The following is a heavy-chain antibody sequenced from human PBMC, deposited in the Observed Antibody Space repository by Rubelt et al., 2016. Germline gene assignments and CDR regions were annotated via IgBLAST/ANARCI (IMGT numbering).Heavy chain of an antibody. V-gene: IGHV3-23*01. CDR1: GFTLNNYW. Sequence: GFTLNNYWMHWVRQAPGKGLEWVSAISGSGGSTYYADSVKGRFTISRDNSKNTLYLQMNSLRAEETAVYYCARSRKEGGNVGYWYFDLWGRGTLVTVSS. CDR2: ISGSGGST. CDR3: ARSRKEGGNVGYWYFDL. D-gene: IGHD1-26*01. J-gene: IGHJ2*01.